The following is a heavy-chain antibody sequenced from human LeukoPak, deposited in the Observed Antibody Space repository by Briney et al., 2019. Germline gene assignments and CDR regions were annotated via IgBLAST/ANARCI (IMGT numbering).Heavy chain of an antibody. J-gene: IGHJ3*02. D-gene: IGHD2-15*01. CDR3: ARDLGYCSGGSCPKGAFDI. CDR1: GGSISSYY. CDR2: IYYSGST. V-gene: IGHV4-59*01. Sequence: SETLSLTCTVSGGSISSYYWSWIRQPPGKGLEWIGYIYYSGSTNYNPSLKSRVTISVDTSKNQFSLKLSSVTAADTAVYYCARDLGYCSGGSCPKGAFDIWGQGTMVTVSS.